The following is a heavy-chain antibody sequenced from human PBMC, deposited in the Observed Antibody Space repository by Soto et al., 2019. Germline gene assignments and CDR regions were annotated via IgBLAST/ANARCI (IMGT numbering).Heavy chain of an antibody. J-gene: IGHJ4*02. D-gene: IGHD1-1*01. CDR3: ARAASGTGTTFDY. CDR1: GDSVSSNSAG. V-gene: IGHV6-1*01. Sequence: SQPLSLTCAIAGDSVSSNSAGWTWIRQSTSRGLEWLGRTYYRSKWYHDYAVSVKSRVTINPDTSKNQFSLQLNSVTPEDTAVYYCARAASGTGTTFDYWGQGTLVTVSS. CDR2: TYYRSKWYH.